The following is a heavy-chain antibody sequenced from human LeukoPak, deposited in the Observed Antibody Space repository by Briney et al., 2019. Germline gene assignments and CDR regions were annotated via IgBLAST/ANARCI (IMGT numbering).Heavy chain of an antibody. CDR1: GELFRTYY. CDR2: INQSGRT. J-gene: IGHJ5*02. D-gene: IGHD4-23*01. Sequence: SETLSLTCAIYGELFRTYYGIWIRQPPWRGREWIGEINQSGRTNYNPSLKSRVTISVDTSKNQFSLKLKSVAAADTAVYYCARDGGSNNYWFDPWGQGMLVSVSS. V-gene: IGHV4-34*01. CDR3: ARDGGSNNYWFDP.